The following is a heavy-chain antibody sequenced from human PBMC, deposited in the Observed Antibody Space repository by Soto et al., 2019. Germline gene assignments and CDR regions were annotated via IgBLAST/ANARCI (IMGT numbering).Heavy chain of an antibody. D-gene: IGHD6-6*01. V-gene: IGHV3-30-3*01. CDR2: ISYDGSNK. Sequence: QVQLVESGGGVVQPGRSLRLSCAASGFTFSSYAMHWVRQAPGKGLEWVAVISYDGSNKYYADSVKGRFTISRDNSQNTLYLQMNSLRAEDTAVYYCARDHGIAARPWYYYGMDVWGQGTTVTVSS. CDR1: GFTFSSYA. J-gene: IGHJ6*02. CDR3: ARDHGIAARPWYYYGMDV.